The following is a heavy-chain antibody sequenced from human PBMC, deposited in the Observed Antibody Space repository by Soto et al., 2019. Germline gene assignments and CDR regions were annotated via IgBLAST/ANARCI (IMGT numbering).Heavy chain of an antibody. D-gene: IGHD1-26*01. CDR2: IYPDDSDT. CDR3: ARRWEEDGYNLFDY. V-gene: IGHV5-51*01. J-gene: IGHJ4*02. CDR1: GFNFPTFW. Sequence: GESLKISCKHSGFNFPTFWIAWVRQMPGKGLEWMGTIYPDDSDTRYSPSFQGQVTISADKSIQTAYLQWGSLKASDSALYYCARRWEEDGYNLFDYWGQGTLVTVSS.